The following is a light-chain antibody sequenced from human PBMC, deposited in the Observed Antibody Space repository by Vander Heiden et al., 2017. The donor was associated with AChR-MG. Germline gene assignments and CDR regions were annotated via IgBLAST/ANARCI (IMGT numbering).Light chain of an antibody. CDR1: SSDVGAYNY. Sequence: QSALTQPASVSGSPGQSITISCTGTSSDVGAYNYVSWYQQHPGKVPKLMIYDVSNRPSGVSDRFSGSKSDNTASLTISGLQAEDEADYYCSSYTSSSTPFVFGTGTKVLVL. J-gene: IGLJ1*01. CDR3: SSYTSSSTPFV. V-gene: IGLV2-14*03. CDR2: DVS.